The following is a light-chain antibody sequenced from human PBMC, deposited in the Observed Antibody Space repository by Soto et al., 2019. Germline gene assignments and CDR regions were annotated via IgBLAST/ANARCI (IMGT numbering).Light chain of an antibody. CDR2: DAS. CDR3: QQYNSYST. J-gene: IGKJ1*01. Sequence: DIQMTQSPSTLSASVGDRVTITCRASQSISSWLAWYQQKPGKAPKLLIYDASSLESGVPSRFSGSGSGTEFTLTLSSLQPDDFATYYCQQYNSYSTFGQGTKVEIK. CDR1: QSISSW. V-gene: IGKV1-5*01.